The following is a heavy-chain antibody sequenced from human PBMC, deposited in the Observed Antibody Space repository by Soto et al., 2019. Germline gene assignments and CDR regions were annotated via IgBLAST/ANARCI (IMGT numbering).Heavy chain of an antibody. J-gene: IGHJ6*02. CDR3: ARAPYTTETTNGDYYYGMDV. V-gene: IGHV4-59*01. D-gene: IGHD4-4*01. CDR1: GGSISSYY. CDR2: IYYSGST. Sequence: SETLSLTCTVSGGSISSYYWSWIRQPPGKGLEWIGYIYYSGSTNYNPSLKSRVTISVDTSKNQFSLKLSSVTAADTAVYYCARAPYTTETTNGDYYYGMDVWGQGTTVNV.